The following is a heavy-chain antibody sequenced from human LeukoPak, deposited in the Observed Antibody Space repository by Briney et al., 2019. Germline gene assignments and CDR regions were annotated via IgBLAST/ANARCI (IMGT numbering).Heavy chain of an antibody. J-gene: IGHJ4*02. CDR3: AREGDVVGATIAS. D-gene: IGHD1-26*01. CDR1: GFSSSSGYY. Sequence: KPSETLTLTGTVSGFSSSSGYYWGWIRQPPGKKLEWIGSISHSRRTYYNPSLKSRVIISLDTSKNQFSLKLSSGTAADTAVYYCAREGDVVGATIASWGPGTLVTVSS. CDR2: ISHSRRT. V-gene: IGHV4-38-2*02.